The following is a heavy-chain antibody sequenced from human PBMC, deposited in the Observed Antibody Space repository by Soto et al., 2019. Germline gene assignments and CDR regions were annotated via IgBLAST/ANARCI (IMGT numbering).Heavy chain of an antibody. CDR3: ARGRGRHAFDI. Sequence: VGSLRLSCAASGFTFSSYWMSWVRQAPGKGLEWVANIKQDGSEKYYVDSVKGRFTISRDNAKNSLYLQMNSLRAEDTAVYYCARGRGRHAFDIWGQGTMVTVSS. CDR2: IKQDGSEK. J-gene: IGHJ3*02. CDR1: GFTFSSYW. V-gene: IGHV3-7*03. D-gene: IGHD3-10*01.